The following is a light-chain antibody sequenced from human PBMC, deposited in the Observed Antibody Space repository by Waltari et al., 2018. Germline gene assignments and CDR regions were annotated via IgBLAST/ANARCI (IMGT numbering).Light chain of an antibody. CDR2: DVS. CDR1: SSAVGTYKY. CDR3: CSYTVSNTLL. V-gene: IGLV2-11*01. J-gene: IGLJ3*02. Sequence: QSALTQPRSVSGSPGQSVTISCTGTSSAVGTYKYVSWHQQHPGQAPKLIIFDVSKRPSGVPDRFSGSKSGDTASLTISGLQAEDEADYYCCSYTVSNTLLFGGGTKLTVL.